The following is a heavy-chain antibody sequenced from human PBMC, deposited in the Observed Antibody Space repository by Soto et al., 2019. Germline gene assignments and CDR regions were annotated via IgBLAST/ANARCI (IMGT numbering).Heavy chain of an antibody. CDR1: GGSISSFY. V-gene: IGHV4-59*01. CDR2: VFYRGST. J-gene: IGHJ5*02. D-gene: IGHD2-15*01. Sequence: VQLQESGPGLAKPSETLSLTCTVSGGSISSFYWSWIRQPPGKGLEWIGNVFYRGSTIYNPSLKSRVTKPVDTSQNQCYLNLSSGTAADTAVYYWAKEICDPNGCYGRWLDPWGQGTLVTVSS. CDR3: AKEICDPNGCYGRWLDP.